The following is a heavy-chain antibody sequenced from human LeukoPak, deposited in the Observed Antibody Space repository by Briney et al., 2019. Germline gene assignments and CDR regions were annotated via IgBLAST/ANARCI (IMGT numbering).Heavy chain of an antibody. CDR3: VRDRYDSETDY. CDR1: GYTFTTYA. Sequence: ASVKVSCKASGYTFTTYAMNWVRQAPGQGLEWMGWINHTSGGTNYAQKFQGRVTMTRDTSTSTAYVELRSLRSDDTAVYYCVRDRYDSETDYWGQGTLVTVSS. V-gene: IGHV1-2*02. D-gene: IGHD1-20*01. CDR2: INHTSGGT. J-gene: IGHJ4*02.